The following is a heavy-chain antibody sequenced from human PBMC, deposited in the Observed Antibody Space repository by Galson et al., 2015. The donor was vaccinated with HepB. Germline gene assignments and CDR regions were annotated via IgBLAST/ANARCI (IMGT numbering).Heavy chain of an antibody. CDR3: ASGTYGENWFDP. CDR1: GFTFSSYA. Sequence: LRLSCAASGFTFSSYAMSWIRQPPGKGLEWVGEINHSGSTNYNPSLKSRVTISVDTSKNQLSLKLSSVTAADTAVYYCASGTYGENWFDPWGQGTLVTVSS. D-gene: IGHD4-17*01. CDR2: INHSGST. V-gene: IGHV4-34*01. J-gene: IGHJ5*02.